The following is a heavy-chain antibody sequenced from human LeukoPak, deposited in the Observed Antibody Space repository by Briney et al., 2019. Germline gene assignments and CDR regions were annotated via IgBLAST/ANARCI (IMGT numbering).Heavy chain of an antibody. Sequence: SETLSLTCAVYGGSFSGYYWSWIRQPPGKGLEWIGEINHSGSANYNPSLKSRVTISVDTSKNQFSLKLSSVTPADTAMYYCARADYSSTWSHYYYYMDVWGKGTTVTVSS. CDR3: ARADYSSTWSHYYYYMDV. CDR1: GGSFSGYY. J-gene: IGHJ6*03. CDR2: INHSGSA. V-gene: IGHV4-34*01. D-gene: IGHD6-13*01.